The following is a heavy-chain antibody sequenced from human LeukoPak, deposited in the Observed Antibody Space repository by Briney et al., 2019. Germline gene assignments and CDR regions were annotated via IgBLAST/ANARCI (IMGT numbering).Heavy chain of an antibody. CDR2: VSGSDGCT. Sequence: GGSLRLSFAASGFSFSSYAVSSVRQAPGKGLELVSCVSGSDGCTYYADYVKGRFTNSRDNSKNTLYLQMNSLRAEDTAVYYCAKDRRGYTYDLSAGSYFDYWGQGTQVTVSS. J-gene: IGHJ4*02. CDR1: GFSFSSYA. D-gene: IGHD5-18*01. V-gene: IGHV3-23*01. CDR3: AKDRRGYTYDLSAGSYFDY.